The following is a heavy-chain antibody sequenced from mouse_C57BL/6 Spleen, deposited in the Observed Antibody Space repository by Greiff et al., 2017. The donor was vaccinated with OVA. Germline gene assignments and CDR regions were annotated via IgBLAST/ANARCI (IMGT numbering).Heavy chain of an antibody. D-gene: IGHD1-2*01. V-gene: IGHV1-52*01. CDR2: IDPSDSET. J-gene: IGHJ3*01. CDR1: GYTFTSYW. Sequence: VKLQQPGAELVRPGSSVKLSCKASGYTFTSYWMHWVKQRPIQGLEWIGNIDPSDSETHYNQKFKDKATLTVDKSSSTAYMQLSSLTSEDSAVYYCARDTTARFAYWGQGTLVTVSA. CDR3: ARDTTARFAY.